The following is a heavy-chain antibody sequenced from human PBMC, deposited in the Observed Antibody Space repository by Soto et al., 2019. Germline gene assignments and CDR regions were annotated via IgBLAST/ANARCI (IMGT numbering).Heavy chain of an antibody. CDR2: LSAGGGRI. CDR1: GFIFSNYA. D-gene: IGHD4-17*01. V-gene: IGHV3-23*01. J-gene: IGHJ3*02. Sequence: EEQMLESGGGLVQPGGSLRLSCVASGFIFSNYAMTWVRQPPGKGLEWVSSLSAGGGRIYYADSVKGRFSISRDNSKNTLAPQMDSLRNDDTAVYYCGKDPNGDYVGAFDIWVQGAKVTVSS. CDR3: GKDPNGDYVGAFDI.